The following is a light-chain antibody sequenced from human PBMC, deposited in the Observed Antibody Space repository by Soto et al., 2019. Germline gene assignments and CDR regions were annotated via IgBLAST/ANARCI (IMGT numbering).Light chain of an antibody. CDR1: QSVSSRY. CDR2: DAS. J-gene: IGKJ4*01. V-gene: IGKV3-20*01. Sequence: EIVFTQSACTLSLSPGERATLSCRASQSVSSRYLAWYQQKPGQAPRLLIYDASSRATGISDRFSGSGSGTDFTLTISRLEPEDFAVYYCQQYGSPLTFGGGTKVDIK. CDR3: QQYGSPLT.